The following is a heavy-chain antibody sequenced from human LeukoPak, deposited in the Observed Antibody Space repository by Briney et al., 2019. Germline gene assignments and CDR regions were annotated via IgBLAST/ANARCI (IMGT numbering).Heavy chain of an antibody. CDR2: ISAYNGNT. J-gene: IGHJ4*02. D-gene: IGHD4-17*01. Sequence: GASAKVSCKASGYTFTSYGISWVRQAPGQGLEWMGWISAYNGNTNYAQKLQGRVTMTTDTSTSTAYTELRSLRSDDTAVYYCARTPDYGDSTCFDYWGQGTLVTVSS. V-gene: IGHV1-18*01. CDR3: ARTPDYGDSTCFDY. CDR1: GYTFTSYG.